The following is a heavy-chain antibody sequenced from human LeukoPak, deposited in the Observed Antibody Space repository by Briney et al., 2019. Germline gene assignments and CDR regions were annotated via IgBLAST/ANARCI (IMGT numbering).Heavy chain of an antibody. CDR1: GGSISSYY. CDR3: ANADYPGYFQH. V-gene: IGHV4-59*01. CDR2: IYYSGST. Sequence: SETLSLTCTVSGGSISSYYWSWIRQPPGKGLEWIGYIYYSGSTNYNPSLKSRVTISVGTSKNQFSLKLSSVTAADTAVYYCANADYPGYFQHWGQGTLVTVSS. J-gene: IGHJ1*01. D-gene: IGHD4/OR15-4a*01.